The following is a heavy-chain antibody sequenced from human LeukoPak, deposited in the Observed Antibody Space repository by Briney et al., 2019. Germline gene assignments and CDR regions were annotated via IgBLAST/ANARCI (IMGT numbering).Heavy chain of an antibody. CDR2: IYGGGDT. CDR3: ARDGDSGSYSTFDY. D-gene: IGHD1-26*01. CDR1: GFTVSSNY. J-gene: IGHJ4*02. V-gene: IGHV3-53*01. Sequence: PGGSLRLSCAVSGFTVSSNYMSCVREAPGKGREWVSDIYGGGDTHYADSVKGRFTISRDNSKRTVYLQMNSLTAEDTAVYYCARDGDSGSYSTFDYWGQGNLVTVSS.